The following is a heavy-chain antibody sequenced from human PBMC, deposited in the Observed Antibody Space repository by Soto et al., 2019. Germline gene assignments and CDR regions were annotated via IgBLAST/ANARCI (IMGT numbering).Heavy chain of an antibody. CDR2: INAGNGNT. V-gene: IGHV1-3*01. CDR1: GYTFTSYA. CDR3: AREEIDQYYYYGMDV. Sequence: GASVKVSCKASGYTFTSYAMYWVRQSPGQRLEWMGWINAGNGNTKYSRKFQGRVTITRDTSASTAYMELSSLRSEDTAVYYCAREEIDQYYYYGMDVWGQGTTVTVSS. J-gene: IGHJ6*02.